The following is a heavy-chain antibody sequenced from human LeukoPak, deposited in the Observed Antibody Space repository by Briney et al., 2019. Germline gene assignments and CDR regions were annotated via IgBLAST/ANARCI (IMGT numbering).Heavy chain of an antibody. Sequence: SETLSLTCAVYGGSFSGYYWSWIRQPPGKGLEWIGEINHSGSTNYNPSLKSRVTISVDTSKNQFSLKLSSVTAADTAVYYCAIRPRTIFGVVTETPFDYWGQGTLVTVSS. J-gene: IGHJ4*02. D-gene: IGHD3-3*01. CDR1: GGSFSGYY. CDR2: INHSGST. CDR3: AIRPRTIFGVVTETPFDY. V-gene: IGHV4-34*01.